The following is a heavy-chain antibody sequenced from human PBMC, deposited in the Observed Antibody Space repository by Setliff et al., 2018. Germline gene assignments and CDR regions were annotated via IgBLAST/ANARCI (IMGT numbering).Heavy chain of an antibody. CDR2: ISDCSLHI. V-gene: IGHV3-21*01. J-gene: IGHJ4*02. CDR1: VFPFSISS. Sequence: GGSLRLSCAASVFPFSISSMHWVRQAPGKGLEWVSSISDCSLHIYYRDSVKGRFTIFRDNAKDSLYLQMNGLRADDTAVYYCATASHGYIYYWGQGTLVTVSS. CDR3: ATASHGYIYY.